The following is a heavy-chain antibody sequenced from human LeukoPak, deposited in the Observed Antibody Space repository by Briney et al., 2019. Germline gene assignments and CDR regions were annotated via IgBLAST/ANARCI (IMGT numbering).Heavy chain of an antibody. Sequence: GGSLRLSCSASGFTLISYIVSSVRQAPGKGLQWGSAISAGATAIYYAYTVTGRFTISRDDSKNMVYLQMNSLRDEDTATYYCAKGGYIGYNGLFDMWGQGTMVTVSS. CDR1: GFTLISYI. J-gene: IGHJ3*02. V-gene: IGHV3-23*01. CDR2: ISAGATAI. CDR3: AKGGYIGYNGLFDM. D-gene: IGHD5-24*01.